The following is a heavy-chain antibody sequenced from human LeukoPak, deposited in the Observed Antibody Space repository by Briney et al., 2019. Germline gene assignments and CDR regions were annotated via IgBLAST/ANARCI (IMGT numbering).Heavy chain of an antibody. V-gene: IGHV4-59*01. CDR2: IYYSGST. D-gene: IGHD1-26*01. J-gene: IGHJ4*02. CDR1: GGSISSYY. Sequence: PSETLSLTCTVSGGSISSYYWSWIRQPPGKGLEWIGYIYYSGSTNYNPSLRSRVTISVDTSKNQFSLKLSSVTAADTAAYYCAREGVGATHWGQGTLVTVSS. CDR3: AREGVGATH.